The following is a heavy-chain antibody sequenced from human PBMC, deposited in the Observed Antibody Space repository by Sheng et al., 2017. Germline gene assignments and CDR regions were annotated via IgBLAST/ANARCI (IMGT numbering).Heavy chain of an antibody. CDR2: IRYDGSNK. Sequence: QVQLVESGGGVVQPGGSLRLSCAASGFTFSSYGMHWVRQAPGKGLEWVAFIRYDGSNKYYADSVKGRFTISRDNSKNTLYLQMNSLRAEDTAVYYCAKGSTVTRSGYFDYWGQGTLVTVSS. J-gene: IGHJ4*02. CDR3: AKGSTVTRSGYFDY. D-gene: IGHD4-17*01. CDR1: GFTFSSYG. V-gene: IGHV3-30*02.